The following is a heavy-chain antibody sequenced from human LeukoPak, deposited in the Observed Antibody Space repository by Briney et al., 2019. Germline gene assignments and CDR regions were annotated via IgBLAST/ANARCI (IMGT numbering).Heavy chain of an antibody. CDR2: LYPNSGNA. CDR3: ARRRFLGWFDP. CDR1: GYIFTTYV. J-gene: IGHJ5*02. D-gene: IGHD7-27*01. V-gene: IGHV1-8*03. Sequence: ASVKVSCKASGYIFTTYVIGWVRPATGQGLEWMGWLYPNSGNAGYAQKLQGRVTISRNTSISTAYMELSSLRSDDTAIYYCARRRFLGWFDPWGQGTLVTVSS.